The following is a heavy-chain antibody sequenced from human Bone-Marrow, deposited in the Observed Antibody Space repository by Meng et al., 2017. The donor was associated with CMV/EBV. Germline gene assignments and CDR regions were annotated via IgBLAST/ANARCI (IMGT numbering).Heavy chain of an antibody. CDR2: FDYSGGT. CDR3: ARDRDVDATVGNWFDP. V-gene: IGHV4-39*07. J-gene: IGHJ5*02. CDR1: GGSISSSSYN. Sequence: SETLSLTCTVSGGSISSSSYNWGWIRHPPGKGLEWIGTFDYSGGTYYNPSLKSRVTISVDTSKNQFSLKLSSVTAADTAVYYCARDRDVDATVGNWFDPWGQGILVTVSS. D-gene: IGHD2-15*01.